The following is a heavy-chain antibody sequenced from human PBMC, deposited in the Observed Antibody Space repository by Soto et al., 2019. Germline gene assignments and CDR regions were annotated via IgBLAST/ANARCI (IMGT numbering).Heavy chain of an antibody. CDR3: LVGRRDGYNFY. CDR2: ISGSGGST. J-gene: IGHJ4*02. D-gene: IGHD5-12*01. V-gene: IGHV3-23*01. Sequence: EVQLLESGGGLVQPGGSLRLSCAASGFTFSSYAMSWVRQAPGKGLEWVSAISGSGGSTYYADSVKGRFTISRDNSKNTLYLQMNSLRAEDTAVYYCLVGRRDGYNFYWGQGTLVTVSS. CDR1: GFTFSSYA.